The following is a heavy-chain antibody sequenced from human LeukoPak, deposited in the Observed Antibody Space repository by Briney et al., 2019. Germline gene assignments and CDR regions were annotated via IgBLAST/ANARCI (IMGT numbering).Heavy chain of an antibody. CDR2: IIPIFGTA. J-gene: IGHJ5*02. CDR1: GGTFSSYA. Sequence: ASVKVSCKASGGTFSSYAISWVRQAPGQGLEWMGGIIPIFGTANYAQKFQGRVTITADESTSTACMELSSLRSEDTAVYYCASSSSSPDWFDPWGQGTLVTVSS. D-gene: IGHD6-6*01. V-gene: IGHV1-69*13. CDR3: ASSSSSPDWFDP.